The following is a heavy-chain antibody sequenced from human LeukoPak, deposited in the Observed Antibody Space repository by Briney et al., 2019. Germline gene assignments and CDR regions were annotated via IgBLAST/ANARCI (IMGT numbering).Heavy chain of an antibody. CDR3: AREGYCSGGTCYVDY. D-gene: IGHD2-15*01. J-gene: IGHJ4*02. V-gene: IGHV3-64*02. CDR1: GFTFSNYA. CDR2: ITWNGGST. Sequence: GGSLRLSCAASGFTFSNYAMHWVRQAPGKGLEYVSAITWNGGSTYYADSVKGRFTISRDNSKNTLYLQMGSLSAEDMAVYYCAREGYCSGGTCYVDYWGQGTLVTVSS.